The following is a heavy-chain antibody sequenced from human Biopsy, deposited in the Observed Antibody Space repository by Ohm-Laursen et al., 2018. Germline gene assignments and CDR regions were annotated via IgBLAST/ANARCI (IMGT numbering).Heavy chain of an antibody. CDR1: GAIFSNYA. CDR2: IIPLFGAP. V-gene: IGHV1-69*13. J-gene: IGHJ5*02. CDR3: ARPAQIYGDSSFDP. D-gene: IGHD4-17*01. Sequence: SVKVSCKASGAIFSNYAITWVRQAPGQGLEWMGGIIPLFGAPNYAQKFQGRLTITADESKSTTYMELSSLRSEDTAVYYCARPAQIYGDSSFDPWGQGTLVTVSS.